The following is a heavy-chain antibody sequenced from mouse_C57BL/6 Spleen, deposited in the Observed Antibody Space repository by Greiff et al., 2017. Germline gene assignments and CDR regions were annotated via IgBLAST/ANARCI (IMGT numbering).Heavy chain of an antibody. CDR3: ARTEKVYFDY. CDR1: GYTFTSYW. CDR2: IDPSDSYT. J-gene: IGHJ2*01. Sequence: QVQLQQPGAELVMPGASVKLSCKASGYTFTSYWMHWVKQRPGQGLEWSGEIDPSDSYTNYNQKFKGKSTLTVDKSSSTAYMQLSSLTSEDSAVYYCARTEKVYFDYWGQGTTLTVSS. V-gene: IGHV1-69*01.